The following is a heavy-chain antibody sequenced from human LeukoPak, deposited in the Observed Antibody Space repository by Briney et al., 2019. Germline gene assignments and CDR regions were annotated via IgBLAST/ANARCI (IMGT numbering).Heavy chain of an antibody. CDR3: ARVHDYDFWSGYYEYYFDY. CDR2: ISSSSSYI. D-gene: IGHD3-3*01. CDR1: GFTFSSYS. V-gene: IGHV3-21*01. Sequence: GGSLRLSCAASGFTFSSYSMNWVHQAPGKGLEWVSSISSSSSYIYYADSVKGRFTISRDNAKNSLYLQMNSLRAEDTAVCYCARVHDYDFWSGYYEYYFDYWGQGTLVTVSS. J-gene: IGHJ4*02.